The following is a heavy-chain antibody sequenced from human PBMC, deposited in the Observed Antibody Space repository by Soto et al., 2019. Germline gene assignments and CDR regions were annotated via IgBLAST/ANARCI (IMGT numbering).Heavy chain of an antibody. Sequence: PGGSLRLSCAASGFTFTSYAMNWVRQAPGKGLEWVSAIRGSGSDTYYADSVKGRFTISRDNSKDTLYLQMNSLRAEDTAVYSCAKGGVSIYWSNYFDSWGQGPLVTVS. CDR1: GFTFTSYA. J-gene: IGHJ4*02. D-gene: IGHD3-10*01. CDR2: IRGSGSDT. CDR3: AKGGVSIYWSNYFDS. V-gene: IGHV3-23*01.